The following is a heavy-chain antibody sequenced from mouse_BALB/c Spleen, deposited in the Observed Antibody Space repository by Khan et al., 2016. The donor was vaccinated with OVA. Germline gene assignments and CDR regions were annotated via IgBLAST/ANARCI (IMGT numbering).Heavy chain of an antibody. CDR3: ARRAYYYDSEGFAY. V-gene: IGHV5-6*02. J-gene: IGHJ3*01. Sequence: DVKLVESGGDLVKPGGSLKLSCAASGFTFSTYGMSWVRQTPDKRLEWVATVSTGGGYTYYPDSVKGRFTISRDNAKNTLYLQMSSLKSEDTAMFYCARRAYYYDSEGFAYWGQGTLVTVSA. CDR2: VSTGGGYT. CDR1: GFTFSTYG. D-gene: IGHD1-1*01.